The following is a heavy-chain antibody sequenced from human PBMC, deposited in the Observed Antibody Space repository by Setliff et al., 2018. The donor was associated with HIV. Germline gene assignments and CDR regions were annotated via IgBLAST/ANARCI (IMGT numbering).Heavy chain of an antibody. CDR2: IYYSGST. V-gene: IGHV4-39*01. D-gene: IGHD3-22*01. J-gene: IGHJ6*03. CDR1: GGSISSSSYY. CDR3: ARHLYHYDNNGYLQPYYYMDV. Sequence: PSETLSLSCTVSGGSISSSSYYWGWIRQPPGKGLEWIGSIYYSGSTYYSPSLKSRVTISVDTSKNQFSLKLSSVAAADTAVYYCARHLYHYDNNGYLQPYYYMDVWGKGTTVTVSS.